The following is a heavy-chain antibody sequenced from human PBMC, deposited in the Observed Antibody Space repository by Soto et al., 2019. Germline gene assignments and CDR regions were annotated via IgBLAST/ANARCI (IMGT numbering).Heavy chain of an antibody. CDR2: IRSKAYGGTT. CDR1: GFTFGDYA. CDR3: TRDGRYCSSTSCYSYYYYGMDV. D-gene: IGHD2-2*01. Sequence: GSLRLSCTASGFTFGDYAMSWFRQAPGKGLEWVGFIRSKAYGGTTEYAASVKGRFTISRDDSKSIAYLQMNSLKTEDTAVYNCTRDGRYCSSTSCYSYYYYGMDVWGQGTTVTVSS. J-gene: IGHJ6*02. V-gene: IGHV3-49*03.